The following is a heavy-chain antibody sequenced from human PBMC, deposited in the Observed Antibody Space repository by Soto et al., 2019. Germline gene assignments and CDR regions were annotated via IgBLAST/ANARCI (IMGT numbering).Heavy chain of an antibody. V-gene: IGHV3-30-3*01. CDR2: ISYDGSNK. J-gene: IGHJ4*02. Sequence: QVQLVESGGGVVQPRRSLRLSCAASGFTFNNYAMHWVRQAPGKGLEWVAVISYDGSNKYYADSVKGRFTISRDNSKNTLFLQLSSLRAEDTAVYYCARDQDTRVFDYWGQGTLVTVSS. CDR3: ARDQDTRVFDY. CDR1: GFTFNNYA.